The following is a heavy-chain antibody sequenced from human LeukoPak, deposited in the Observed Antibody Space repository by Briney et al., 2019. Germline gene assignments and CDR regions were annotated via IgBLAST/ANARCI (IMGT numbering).Heavy chain of an antibody. CDR3: AKDRSWHGLEY. CDR1: GFTFAGYT. V-gene: IGHV3-30*04. J-gene: IGHJ4*02. Sequence: GGSLRLSCAASGFTFAGYTMHWVRQAPGKGLEWATLITYDGSTKYYADSVKGRFTNSRDNSKNRLYLQMDSLRGEDTAVYYCAKDRSWHGLEYWGQGALVTVSS. D-gene: IGHD3-16*02. CDR2: ITYDGSTK.